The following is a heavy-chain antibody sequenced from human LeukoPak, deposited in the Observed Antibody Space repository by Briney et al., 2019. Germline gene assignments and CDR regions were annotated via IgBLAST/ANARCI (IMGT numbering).Heavy chain of an antibody. CDR2: IIPIFGTA. CDR1: GGTFSSYA. Sequence: SVNLSCTASGGTFSSYAISWVRQAPGQGLEWMGGIIPIFGTANYAQKFQGRVTITADESTSTAYMELSSLRSEDTAVYYCARDRATYGDYVPYDAFDIWGQGTMVTVSS. CDR3: ARDRATYGDYVPYDAFDI. V-gene: IGHV1-69*13. D-gene: IGHD4-17*01. J-gene: IGHJ3*02.